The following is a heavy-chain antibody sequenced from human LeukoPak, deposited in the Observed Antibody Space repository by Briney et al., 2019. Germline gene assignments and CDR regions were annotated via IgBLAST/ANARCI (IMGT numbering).Heavy chain of an antibody. CDR2: IIPIFGTA. J-gene: IGHJ6*02. CDR3: ASPEDYYYARPANYYYYGMDV. Sequence: SVKVSCKASGGTFISYAISWVRQAPGQGLEWMGGIIPIFGTANYAQKFQGRVTITADESTSTAYMELSSLRCEDTAVYYCASPEDYYYARPANYYYYGMDVWGQGTTVTVSS. CDR1: GGTFISYA. D-gene: IGHD3-10*01. V-gene: IGHV1-69*13.